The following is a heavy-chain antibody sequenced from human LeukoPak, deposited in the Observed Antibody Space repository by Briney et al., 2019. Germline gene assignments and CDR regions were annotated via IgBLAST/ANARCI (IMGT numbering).Heavy chain of an antibody. J-gene: IGHJ2*01. CDR2: IYYAGNT. Sequence: PSEPLSLTCTVSGGSISSYFWSWIRQPPGKALEWIGYIYYAGNTKYSPSLKGRVTISVDTSKNQFSLRLSSVTAADTAVYYCARHVSVTPWYFDLWGRGNLVPVSS. D-gene: IGHD4-17*01. CDR3: ARHVSVTPWYFDL. V-gene: IGHV4-59*08. CDR1: GGSISSYF.